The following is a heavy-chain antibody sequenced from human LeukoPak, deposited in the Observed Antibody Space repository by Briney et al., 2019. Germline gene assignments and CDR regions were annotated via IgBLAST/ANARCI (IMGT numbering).Heavy chain of an antibody. CDR1: GLTFDDYT. V-gene: IGHV3-43*01. Sequence: GGSLRLSCAASGLTFDDYTMHWVRQAPGKGLEWVSLISWDGGSTYYADSVKGRFTISRDNSKNSLYLQMNSLRAEDTAVHYCARGVWFGELPNDYWGQGTLVTVSS. CDR2: ISWDGGST. J-gene: IGHJ4*02. CDR3: ARGVWFGELPNDY. D-gene: IGHD3-10*01.